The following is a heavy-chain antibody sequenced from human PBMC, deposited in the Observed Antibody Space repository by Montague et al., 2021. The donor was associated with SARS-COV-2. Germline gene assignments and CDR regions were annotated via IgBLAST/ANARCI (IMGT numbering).Heavy chain of an antibody. D-gene: IGHD3-10*01. CDR1: GFTFSSYW. J-gene: IGHJ4*02. Sequence: SLRLSCAASGFTFSSYWMSWVRQAPGKGLEWVANIKQDGSEKYYVDSVKGRFTISRDNAKTSLFLQMNSLRAEDTAVYFCARSIWFGPFDYWGQGILVTVSS. CDR2: IKQDGSEK. V-gene: IGHV3-7*01. CDR3: ARSIWFGPFDY.